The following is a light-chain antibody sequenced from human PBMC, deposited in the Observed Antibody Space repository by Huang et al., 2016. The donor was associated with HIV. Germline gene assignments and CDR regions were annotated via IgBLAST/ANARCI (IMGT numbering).Light chain of an antibody. CDR1: QTVSSRY. CDR2: GAS. J-gene: IGKJ4*01. Sequence: EIVLTQSPGTLSLSPGERATLSCRASQTVSSRYLAWYQQKPGQAPRLLIYGASSRATGVPDRCSGSGAGTDFSLTIDRLEPEDFAVYYCQQYGSSPSLTFGGGTKVEIK. V-gene: IGKV3-20*01. CDR3: QQYGSSPSLT.